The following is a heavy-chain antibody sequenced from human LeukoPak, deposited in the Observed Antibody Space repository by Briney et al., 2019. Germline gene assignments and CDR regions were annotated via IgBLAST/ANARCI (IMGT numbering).Heavy chain of an antibody. CDR2: IQPDGSEK. Sequence: GGSLRLSCAASGFNFRSYWMSWVRQAPGKGLEWVANIQPDGSEKYYVDSVKGRFTISRDNAKNSLYLQMNSLRAEDTAVYYCARDSAWPAFLWYGEDSNCFDPWGQGTLVTVSS. V-gene: IGHV3-7*01. J-gene: IGHJ5*02. CDR3: ARDSAWPAFLWYGEDSNCFDP. CDR1: GFNFRSYW. D-gene: IGHD3-10*01.